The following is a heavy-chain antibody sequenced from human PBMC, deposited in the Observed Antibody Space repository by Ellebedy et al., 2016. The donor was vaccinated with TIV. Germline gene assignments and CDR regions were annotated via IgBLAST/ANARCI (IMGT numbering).Heavy chain of an antibody. J-gene: IGHJ3*02. CDR2: IKQDQSEK. CDR1: GFTFNNYW. CDR3: ARYGTGAVGSYAFDI. Sequence: GGSLRLSCVASGFTFNNYWMGWVRQAPGKGLEWVANIKQDQSEKYYVDSVEGRFTISRDNAKNSLYLQMNSLRVGDTAVYYCARYGTGAVGSYAFDIWGQGTMVTVSS. V-gene: IGHV3-7*01. D-gene: IGHD6-13*01.